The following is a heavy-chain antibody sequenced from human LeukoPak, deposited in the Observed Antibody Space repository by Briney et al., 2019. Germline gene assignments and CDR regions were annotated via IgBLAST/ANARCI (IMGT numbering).Heavy chain of an antibody. J-gene: IGHJ4*02. D-gene: IGHD6-13*01. CDR1: GYSFTSHD. Sequence: ASVKVSCKASGYSFTSHDINWVRQATGQGLEWMGWMNPNSGNTGYAQKFRDRVTMTRNTSISTAYLELSSLGSEDTAMYYCASALKRGSAGTLIDHWGQGTLVTASS. V-gene: IGHV1-8*01. CDR3: ASALKRGSAGTLIDH. CDR2: MNPNSGNT.